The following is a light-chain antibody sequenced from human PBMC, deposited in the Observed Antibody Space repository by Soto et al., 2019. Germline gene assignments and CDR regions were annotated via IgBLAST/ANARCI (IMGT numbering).Light chain of an antibody. Sequence: DIQMAQSPSSLSASVGGRVTITCRASQTISTSLNWYQQKSGKAPKLLIYATSTLQSGVPSRFSGSGSGTDFPLTISSLQPEDSATYYCLQTYSSHHTFGQGTELEIK. CDR3: LQTYSSHHT. V-gene: IGKV1-39*01. J-gene: IGKJ2*01. CDR1: QTISTS. CDR2: ATS.